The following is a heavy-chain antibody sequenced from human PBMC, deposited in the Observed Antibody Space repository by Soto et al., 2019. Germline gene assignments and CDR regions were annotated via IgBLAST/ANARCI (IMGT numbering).Heavy chain of an antibody. D-gene: IGHD5-12*01. J-gene: IGHJ4*02. CDR3: TIPSEMATIDY. CDR1: GFTFDSCV. CDR2: ISGSGRYT. V-gene: IGHV3-23*01. Sequence: GGSLRLSCAASGFTFDSCVMSWVRQAPGKGLEWLSLISGSGRYTDYADSVKGRFTISRDDSKNTLYLQMNSLKTEDTAVYYCTIPSEMATIDYWGQGTLVTVSS.